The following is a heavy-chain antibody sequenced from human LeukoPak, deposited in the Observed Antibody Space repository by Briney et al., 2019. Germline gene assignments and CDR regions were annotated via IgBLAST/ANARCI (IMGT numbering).Heavy chain of an antibody. D-gene: IGHD6-19*01. CDR1: GGSFSGYY. J-gene: IGHJ4*02. V-gene: IGHV4-59*01. CDR3: ASSSVAGTYY. CDR2: IYYSGST. Sequence: KTSETLSLTCAVYGGSFSGYYWSWIRQPPGKGLEWIGYIYYSGSTNYNPSLKSRVTISVDTSKNQFSLKLNSVTAADTAVYYCASSSVAGTYYWGQGTLVTVSS.